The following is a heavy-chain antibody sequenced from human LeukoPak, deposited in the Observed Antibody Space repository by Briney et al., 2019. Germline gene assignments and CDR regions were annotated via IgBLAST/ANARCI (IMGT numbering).Heavy chain of an antibody. CDR2: IWYDGSNK. CDR1: GFTFRSYG. CDR3: ARDPPYSSGWYGPDGDY. V-gene: IGHV3-33*01. Sequence: GGSLRLSCAASGFTFRSYGMHWVRQAPGKGLEWVAVIWYDGSNKYYADSVKGRFTISRDNSKNTLYLQMNSLRAEDTAVYYCARDPPYSSGWYGPDGDYWGQGTLVTVSS. J-gene: IGHJ4*02. D-gene: IGHD6-19*01.